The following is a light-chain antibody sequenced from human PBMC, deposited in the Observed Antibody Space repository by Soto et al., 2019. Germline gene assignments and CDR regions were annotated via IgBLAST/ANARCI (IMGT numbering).Light chain of an antibody. J-gene: IGLJ1*01. V-gene: IGLV1-44*01. Sequence: QSVLTQPPSVSGTPGQRVTISCSGSRSNIGSNTVNWYQDLPGTAPKLLVYDNHHRPSGVPDRSSGSKSGTSASLAISGLQSEDEAEYYCAAWDDSLNAFYVFGTGTKVTVL. CDR1: RSNIGSNT. CDR3: AAWDDSLNAFYV. CDR2: DNH.